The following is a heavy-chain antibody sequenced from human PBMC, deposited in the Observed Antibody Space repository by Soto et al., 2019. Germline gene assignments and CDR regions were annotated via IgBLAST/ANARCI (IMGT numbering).Heavy chain of an antibody. J-gene: IGHJ5*02. D-gene: IGHD2-8*01. Sequence: LRLSFTGSGXSFFSYAMSWVRQAPGKGLEWVSTISGSGGHTYYADSVKGRFVVSRDNDKNTVYLHMSSLTGEDTAVYFCAKIEMGWFAHWGQGTQVTVSS. CDR2: ISGSGGHT. V-gene: IGHV3-23*01. CDR3: AKIEMGWFAH. CDR1: GXSFFSYA.